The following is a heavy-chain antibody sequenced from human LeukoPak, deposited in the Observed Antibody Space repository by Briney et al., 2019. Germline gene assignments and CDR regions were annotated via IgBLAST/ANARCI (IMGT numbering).Heavy chain of an antibody. D-gene: IGHD5-12*01. CDR2: IIPVFDKA. CDR1: GDSLNNFG. J-gene: IGHJ5*02. Sequence: SVKVSCKASGDSLNNFGINWVRQAPGQGLEWMGTIIPVFDKATYSQNFQGRGTITADKASSTAYMELNNLTSDDTAMYYCATSPSTVATRGNFFDPWGRGTLVIVSS. V-gene: IGHV1-69*04. CDR3: ATSPSTVATRGNFFDP.